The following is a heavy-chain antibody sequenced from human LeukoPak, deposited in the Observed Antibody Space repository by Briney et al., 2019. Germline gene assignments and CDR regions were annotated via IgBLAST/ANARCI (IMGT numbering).Heavy chain of an antibody. V-gene: IGHV3-7*01. CDR1: GLSFSSYW. J-gene: IGHJ4*02. CDR2: IKEDGSAK. CDR3: STAKFDN. Sequence: GGSLRLSCAASGLSFSSYWMTWVRQAPGKGLEWVANIKEDGSAKSYVDSVKGRFTISRDNAKNSLYLQMNSLRAEDTAVYYCSTAKFDNWGQGTLVTVSS.